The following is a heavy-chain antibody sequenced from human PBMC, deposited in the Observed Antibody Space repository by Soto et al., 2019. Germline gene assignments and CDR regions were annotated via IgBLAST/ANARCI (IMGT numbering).Heavy chain of an antibody. CDR1: GFTVSSNY. CDR3: ARAAAGLGAFDI. Sequence: GGSLRVSCAASGFTVSSNYMSWGRQAPGKGLEWVSVIYSGGSTYYADSVKGRFTISRDNSKNTLYLQMNSLRAEDTAVYYCARAAAGLGAFDIWGQGTMVTVSS. J-gene: IGHJ3*02. CDR2: IYSGGST. D-gene: IGHD6-19*01. V-gene: IGHV3-53*01.